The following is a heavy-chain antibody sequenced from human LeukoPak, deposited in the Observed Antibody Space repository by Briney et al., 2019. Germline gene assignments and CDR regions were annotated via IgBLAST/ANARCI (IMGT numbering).Heavy chain of an antibody. CDR2: VYSGGSS. J-gene: IGHJ4*02. Sequence: GGSLRLSCAASGFTVSNNYMNWVRQAPGKGLEWVSVVYSGGSSYYADSVKGRFTISRDNFKNTLFLQMNSLRVEDTAVYYCARGHYDSATPYFFDCWGQGTLVAVSS. CDR3: ARGHYDSATPYFFDC. D-gene: IGHD3-10*01. V-gene: IGHV3-53*01. CDR1: GFTVSNNY.